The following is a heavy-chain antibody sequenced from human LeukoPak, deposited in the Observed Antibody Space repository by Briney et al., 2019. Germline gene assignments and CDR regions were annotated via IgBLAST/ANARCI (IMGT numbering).Heavy chain of an antibody. J-gene: IGHJ4*02. Sequence: GGSLRLSCAASGFTFSSYAMSWVRQAPGKGLAWVSTISGGSGNTYCADSVKGRFTISRDNSKNTLYLQMNSLRDEDTAVYYCAKHRFESGGYHSTDWGQGTLVTVSS. V-gene: IGHV3-23*01. CDR1: GFTFSSYA. CDR3: AKHRFESGGYHSTD. D-gene: IGHD3-22*01. CDR2: ISGGSGNT.